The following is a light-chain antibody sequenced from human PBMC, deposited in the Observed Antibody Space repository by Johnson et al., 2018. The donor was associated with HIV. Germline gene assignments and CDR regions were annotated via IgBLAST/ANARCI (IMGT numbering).Light chain of an antibody. V-gene: IGLV1-51*01. CDR3: GTWDTSLGAQYV. CDR2: DKN. CDR1: SSNIGNNY. Sequence: QAVLTQPPSVSAAPGQKVTISCSGSSSNIGNNYVSWYQQLPGTAPKLLIFDKNKRPSGIPDRFSASQSGTSATLDITGLQTGDEADYYCGTWDTSLGAQYVFGSGTKVTVL. J-gene: IGLJ1*01.